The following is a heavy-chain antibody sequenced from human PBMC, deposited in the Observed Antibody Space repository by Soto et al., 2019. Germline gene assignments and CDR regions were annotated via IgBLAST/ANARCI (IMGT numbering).Heavy chain of an antibody. V-gene: IGHV4-31*03. J-gene: IGHJ3*01. D-gene: IGHD4-17*01. CDR3: ARARLRAVYAFDF. CDR2: IYYNGNT. CDR1: GVSITSGAYY. Sequence: TLSLTCTLSGVSITSGAYYWTWVRQHPGKGLEWIGYIYYNGNTYFSPSLKSRLTISIDTSKNQFSLKLSSVTAADTAMYYCARARLRAVYAFDFWGQGTMVTVSS.